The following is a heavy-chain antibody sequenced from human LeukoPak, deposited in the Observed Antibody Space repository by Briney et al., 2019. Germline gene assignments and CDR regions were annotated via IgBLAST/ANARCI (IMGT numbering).Heavy chain of an antibody. CDR1: GGSISSGDYY. V-gene: IGHV4-30-4*01. D-gene: IGHD5-18*01. CDR2: IYYSGST. Sequence: SETLSLTCTVSGGSISSGDYYWSWIRQPPGKGLEWIGYIYYSGSTYYNPSLKSRVTISVDTSKNQFSLKLSSVTAADTAVYYCARADTAMVRNAFDIWGQGTMATVSS. J-gene: IGHJ3*02. CDR3: ARADTAMVRNAFDI.